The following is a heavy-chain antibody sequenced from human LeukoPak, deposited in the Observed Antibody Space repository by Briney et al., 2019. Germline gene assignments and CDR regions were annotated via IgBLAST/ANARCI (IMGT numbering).Heavy chain of an antibody. Sequence: GASVKVSCKASGYTITDYYLHWVRQAPGQGLEWMGWIIPNSGNTGYAQKFQGRVTMTRNTSISTAYMELSSLRSEDTAVYYCARGSEKWLGHYYYYYGMDVWGQGTTVTVSS. J-gene: IGHJ6*02. V-gene: IGHV1-8*02. CDR3: ARGSEKWLGHYYYYYGMDV. CDR1: GYTITDYY. D-gene: IGHD3-10*01. CDR2: IIPNSGNT.